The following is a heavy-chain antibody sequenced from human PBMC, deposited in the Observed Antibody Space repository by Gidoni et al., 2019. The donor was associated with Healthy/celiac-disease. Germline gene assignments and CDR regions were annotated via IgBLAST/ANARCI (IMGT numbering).Heavy chain of an antibody. CDR3: ACPYYSSSWYYFDY. Sequence: EVQLVESGGGLIQPGGSLRLSCAASGFTVSSNYMSWVRQAPGKGLEWVSVIYSGGSTYYADSVKGRFTISRDNSKNTLYLQMNSLRAEDTAVYYCACPYYSSSWYYFDYWGQGTLVTVSS. D-gene: IGHD6-13*01. J-gene: IGHJ4*02. CDR2: IYSGGST. V-gene: IGHV3-53*01. CDR1: GFTVSSNY.